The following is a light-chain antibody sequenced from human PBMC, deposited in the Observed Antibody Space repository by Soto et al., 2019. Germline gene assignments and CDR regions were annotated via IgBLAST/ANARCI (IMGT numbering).Light chain of an antibody. V-gene: IGLV2-8*01. CDR2: EVT. CDR1: SGDIGGYDY. CDR3: SSYAGSNNPYV. J-gene: IGLJ1*01. Sequence: QSALTQPPSASGSPGQSVTIPCTGTSGDIGGYDYVSWYQQHPGKAPKLMIYEVTKRPLGVPDRFSASKSGNTASLSVSGLQAEDEADYYCSSYAGSNNPYVFGTGTKVTVL.